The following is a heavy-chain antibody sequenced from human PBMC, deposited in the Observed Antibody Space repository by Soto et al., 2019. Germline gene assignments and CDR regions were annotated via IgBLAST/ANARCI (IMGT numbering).Heavy chain of an antibody. D-gene: IGHD4-17*01. V-gene: IGHV3-23*01. Sequence: GGSLRLSCAASGFTFSSYAMSWVRQAPGKGLEWVSAISGSGGSTYYADSVKGRFTISRDNSKNTLYLQMNSLRAEDTAVYYCAKTIRFNPQGGGHYDDAFDIWGQGTMVTVSS. CDR2: ISGSGGST. CDR3: AKTIRFNPQGGGHYDDAFDI. J-gene: IGHJ3*02. CDR1: GFTFSSYA.